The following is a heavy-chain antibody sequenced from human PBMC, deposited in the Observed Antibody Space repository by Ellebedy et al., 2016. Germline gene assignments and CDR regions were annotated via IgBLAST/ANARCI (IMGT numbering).Heavy chain of an antibody. CDR1: GGSISSYY. CDR2: IYYSGST. D-gene: IGHD2-21*02. Sequence: GSLRLSCTVSGGSISSYYWSWIRQPPGKGLEWIGYIYYSGSTNYNPSLKSRVTISVDTSKNQFSLKLSSVTAADTAVYYCARGDVVVTAYFDYWGQGTLVTVSS. CDR3: ARGDVVVTAYFDY. V-gene: IGHV4-59*01. J-gene: IGHJ4*02.